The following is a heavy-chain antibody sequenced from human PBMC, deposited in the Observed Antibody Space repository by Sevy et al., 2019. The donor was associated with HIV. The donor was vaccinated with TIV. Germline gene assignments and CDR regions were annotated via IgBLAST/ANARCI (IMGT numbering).Heavy chain of an antibody. Sequence: GGSLRLSCAASGFTFSSYGMHWVHQAPGKGLEWVAVISYDGSNKYYADSVKGRFTISRDNSKNTLYLQMNSLRAEDTAVYYCAKDAGGTGYSYGMDVWGQGTTVTVSS. D-gene: IGHD1-1*01. V-gene: IGHV3-30*18. CDR1: GFTFSSYG. CDR2: ISYDGSNK. CDR3: AKDAGGTGYSYGMDV. J-gene: IGHJ6*02.